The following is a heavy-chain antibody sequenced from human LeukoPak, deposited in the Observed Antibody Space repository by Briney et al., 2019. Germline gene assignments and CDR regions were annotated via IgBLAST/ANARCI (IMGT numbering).Heavy chain of an antibody. V-gene: IGHV4-59*01. D-gene: IGHD5-18*01. J-gene: IGHJ4*02. CDR1: GGSISSYY. CDR3: ARFGGYSPLFDY. Sequence: SETLSLTCTVSGGSISSYYWSWIRQPPGKGLEWIGYIYYSGSTNYNPSLKSRVTISVDTSKNQFSLKLSSVTAADTAVYYCARFGGYSPLFDYWGQGTLVTVSP. CDR2: IYYSGST.